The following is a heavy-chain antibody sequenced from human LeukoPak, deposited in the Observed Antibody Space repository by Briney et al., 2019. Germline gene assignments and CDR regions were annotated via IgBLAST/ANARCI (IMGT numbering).Heavy chain of an antibody. J-gene: IGHJ5*02. CDR3: ARDHYYDSNWFDP. Sequence: SETLSLTCTASGGSISSGGYYWSWIRQHPGKGLEWIGYIYYSGSTYYNPSLKSRVTISVDTSKNQFSLKLSSVTAADTAVYYCARDHYYDSNWFDPWGQGTLVTVSS. D-gene: IGHD3-22*01. CDR2: IYYSGST. V-gene: IGHV4-31*03. CDR1: GGSISSGGYY.